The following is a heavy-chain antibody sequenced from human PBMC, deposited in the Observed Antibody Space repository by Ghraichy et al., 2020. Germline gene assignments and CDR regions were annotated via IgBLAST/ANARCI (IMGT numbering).Heavy chain of an antibody. V-gene: IGHV3-48*02. CDR3: ARGSRVVRYYYYDGMDV. J-gene: IGHJ6*02. Sequence: GGSLRLSCVGSGFTLSGYSMNWVRQAPGKGLEWLSYITISSRFISYADSVKGRFTVSRDNAQNSLYLQMMSLRDEDTAVYYCARGSRVVRYYYYDGMDVWGQGTAVTVSS. D-gene: IGHD2-21*01. CDR1: GFTLSGYS. CDR2: ITISSRFI.